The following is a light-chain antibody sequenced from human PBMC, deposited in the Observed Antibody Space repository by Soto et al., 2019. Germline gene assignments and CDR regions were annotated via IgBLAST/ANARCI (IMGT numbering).Light chain of an antibody. CDR2: DAS. V-gene: IGKV1-5*01. CDR3: QQYNTYPLT. CDR1: QSISSW. J-gene: IGKJ4*01. Sequence: DIQMTPSPSTLSASVGDRVTITRRASQSISSWLAWYQQKPGKAPDLLIYDASSLQSGVPSRFSGSKSGPEFSLTISSLQPDDFATYYCQQYNTYPLTFGGGTKVDIK.